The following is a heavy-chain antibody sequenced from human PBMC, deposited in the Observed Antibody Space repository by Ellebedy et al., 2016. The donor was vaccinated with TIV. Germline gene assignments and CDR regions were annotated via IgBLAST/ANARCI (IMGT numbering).Heavy chain of an antibody. Sequence: GGSLRLXXAASGFTFSNYWMHWVRQAPGKGLVWVSRINSDGSSTTYADSVKGRFTISRDNARNTLYLQMNSLRAEDTAVYSCARGGVVVTVPSLFDYWGQGTLVTVSS. D-gene: IGHD2-21*02. J-gene: IGHJ4*02. CDR2: INSDGSST. V-gene: IGHV3-74*01. CDR1: GFTFSNYW. CDR3: ARGGVVVTVPSLFDY.